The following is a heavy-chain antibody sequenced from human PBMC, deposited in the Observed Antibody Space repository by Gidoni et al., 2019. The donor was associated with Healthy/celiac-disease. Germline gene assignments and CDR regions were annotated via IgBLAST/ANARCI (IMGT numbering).Heavy chain of an antibody. CDR2: MNPNSGNT. CDR3: ARACRSPDPHGSGEEAFDI. CDR1: GYTFTSYD. V-gene: IGHV1-8*01. J-gene: IGHJ3*02. D-gene: IGHD3-10*01. Sequence: QVQLVQSGAEVKKPGASVKVSCKASGYTFTSYDINWVRQATGQGLEWMGWMNPNSGNTGYAQKFQGRVTMTRNTSISTAYMELSSLRSEDTAVYYCARACRSPDPHGSGEEAFDIWGQGTMVTVSS.